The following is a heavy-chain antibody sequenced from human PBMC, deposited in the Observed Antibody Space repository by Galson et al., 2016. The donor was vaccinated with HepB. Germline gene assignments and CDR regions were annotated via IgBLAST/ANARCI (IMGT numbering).Heavy chain of an antibody. CDR1: GYTFTNYW. Sequence: QSGAEVKKTGEPLKISCKASGYTFTNYWIGWVRQLPGKGLEWMGIIYPGDSDTRYSPSFQGQVTMSADTSITTAYLQWSSLKASDTAMYYCARRERGCSGGSCSPYYFDAWGQGTLVTVSS. CDR3: ARRERGCSGGSCSPYYFDA. V-gene: IGHV5-51*01. CDR2: IYPGDSDT. D-gene: IGHD2-15*01. J-gene: IGHJ4*02.